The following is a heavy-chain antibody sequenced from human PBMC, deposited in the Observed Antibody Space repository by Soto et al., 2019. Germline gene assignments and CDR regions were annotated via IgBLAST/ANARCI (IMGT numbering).Heavy chain of an antibody. D-gene: IGHD2-15*01. CDR2: FYPGDSTS. CDR1: GYSFISYW. Sequence: GESLKVSCKTSGYSFISYWVAWVRQLPGKGLEWMGTFYPGDSTSTYSPSFQGQVTISVDTSITTAYLQLNSLKASDTAMYYCARIIGYCRNNDCSWTFDVWGQGTMVTVSS. V-gene: IGHV5-51*01. J-gene: IGHJ3*01. CDR3: ARIIGYCRNNDCSWTFDV.